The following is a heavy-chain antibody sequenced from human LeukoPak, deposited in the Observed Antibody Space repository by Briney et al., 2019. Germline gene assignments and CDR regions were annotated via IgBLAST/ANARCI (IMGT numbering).Heavy chain of an antibody. CDR3: ARVRDGYKLGVLDP. D-gene: IGHD5-24*01. V-gene: IGHV3-23*01. CDR1: GFTFSSYT. J-gene: IGHJ5*02. CDR2: ITTSDGNT. Sequence: GGSLRLSCAASGFTFSSYTMSWVRQAPGKGLEWVSTITTSDGNTYYADSVKGRFTISRDNSKNTLYLQMNSLRAEDTAVYYCARVRDGYKLGVLDPWGQGTLVTVSS.